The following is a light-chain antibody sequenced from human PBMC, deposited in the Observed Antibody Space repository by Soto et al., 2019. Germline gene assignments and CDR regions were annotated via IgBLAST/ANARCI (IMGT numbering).Light chain of an antibody. Sequence: EIVLTQSPGTLSLSPGESATLSCRANQVASSSYLAWYQQKPGQALRLLIYHASDSATGVPDRLSGSGSGTDFSLTITRLEPEDFALSYCQQYGTFPFSFGQGTKLEIK. CDR1: QVASSSY. CDR3: QQYGTFPFS. V-gene: IGKV3-20*01. CDR2: HAS. J-gene: IGKJ2*01.